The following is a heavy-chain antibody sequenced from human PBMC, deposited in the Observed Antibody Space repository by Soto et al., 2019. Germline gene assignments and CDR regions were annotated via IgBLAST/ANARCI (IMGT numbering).Heavy chain of an antibody. V-gene: IGHV1-18*01. J-gene: IGHJ4*02. CDR3: AREGDCISTSCYASALDY. CDR1: GYTFTSYG. CDR2: ISAYNGNT. Sequence: ASVKVSCKASGYTFTSYGISWVRQAPGQGLEWMGWISAYNGNTDYPQKPQGRVTMTTDTSTSTAYMELRSLRSDDTAVYYCAREGDCISTSCYASALDYWGQGTLVTVSS. D-gene: IGHD2-2*01.